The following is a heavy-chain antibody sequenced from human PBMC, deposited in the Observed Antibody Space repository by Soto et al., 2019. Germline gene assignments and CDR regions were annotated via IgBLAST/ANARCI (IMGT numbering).Heavy chain of an antibody. Sequence: PSETLSLTCTVSGGSISSYYWSWIRQSPGKGLEWIGTIYSSGNTDYNPSLLSRVTISVDTSKNQFSLRLSSVTAADTAVYYCARGNVVAIDYWGQGTLVTVSS. J-gene: IGHJ4*02. CDR2: IYSSGNT. CDR1: GGSISSYY. V-gene: IGHV4-4*08. D-gene: IGHD2-21*01. CDR3: ARGNVVAIDY.